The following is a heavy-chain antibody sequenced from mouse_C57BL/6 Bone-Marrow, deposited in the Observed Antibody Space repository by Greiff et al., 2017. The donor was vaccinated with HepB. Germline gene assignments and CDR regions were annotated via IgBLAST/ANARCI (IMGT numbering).Heavy chain of an antibody. CDR2: ISDGGSYT. D-gene: IGHD2-2*01. CDR3: ARMVKYVRYFDY. J-gene: IGHJ2*01. Sequence: DVKLVESGGGLVKPGGSLKLSCAASGFTFSSYAMSWVRQTPEKRLEWVATISDGGSYTYYPDNVKGRFTISRDNAKNNLYLQMSHLKSEDTAMYYCARMVKYVRYFDYWGQGTTLTVSS. CDR1: GFTFSSYA. V-gene: IGHV5-4*03.